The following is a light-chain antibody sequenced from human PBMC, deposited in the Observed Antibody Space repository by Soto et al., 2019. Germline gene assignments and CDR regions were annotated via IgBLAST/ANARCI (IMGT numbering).Light chain of an antibody. CDR3: LLDYSYFWA. CDR2: AAS. CDR1: QGIRSA. Sequence: IQMTQSPSSLSASVGDRVTITCRASQGIRSALGWYQQKPGKVPKLLIYAASTLQSGVPSRFSGSGSGRDFTLTISSLQPEDFATYYCLLDYSYFWAFGQGTKVDIK. J-gene: IGKJ1*01. V-gene: IGKV1-6*01.